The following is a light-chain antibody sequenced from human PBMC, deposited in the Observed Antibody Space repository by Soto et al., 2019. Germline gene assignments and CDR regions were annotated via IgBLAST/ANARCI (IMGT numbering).Light chain of an antibody. CDR3: QQYGSSPRT. V-gene: IGKV3-20*01. Sequence: EIVLTQSPGTLSLSPGEGATLSCRASQSVSSSYLAWYQQKPGQAPRLLIYDASSRATGIPDRFSGGGSGTDFILTISRLEPEDFAVYYCQQYGSSPRTFGQGTNVEIK. CDR2: DAS. J-gene: IGKJ1*01. CDR1: QSVSSSY.